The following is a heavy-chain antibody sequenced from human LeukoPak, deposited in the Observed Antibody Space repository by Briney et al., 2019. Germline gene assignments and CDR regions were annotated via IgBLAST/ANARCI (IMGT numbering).Heavy chain of an antibody. CDR1: GFTFSTYT. J-gene: IGHJ6*02. V-gene: IGHV3-48*01. CDR2: IRSTGSTI. D-gene: IGHD2/OR15-2a*01. Sequence: GGSLRLSCAASGFTFSTYTMNWVRQAPGKGLEWVSYIRSTGSTIYYADSVKGRFTISRDTVKSLLFLQMNSLRAEDTAVYYCARRTLSTLPYALDVWGQGTTVTVSS. CDR3: ARRTLSTLPYALDV.